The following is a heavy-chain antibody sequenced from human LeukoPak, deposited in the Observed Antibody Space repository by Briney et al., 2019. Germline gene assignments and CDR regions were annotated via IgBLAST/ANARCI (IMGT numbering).Heavy chain of an antibody. D-gene: IGHD3-10*01. Sequence: SVKVSCKASGGTFSSYAISWVRQAPGQGLEWMGKIIPIFGTANYAQKFQGRVTITTDESTSTAYMELSSLRSEDTAVYYCAREVLLWFGEPTKQYWFDPWGQGTLVTVSS. CDR1: GGTFSSYA. CDR2: IIPIFGTA. CDR3: AREVLLWFGEPTKQYWFDP. J-gene: IGHJ5*02. V-gene: IGHV1-69*05.